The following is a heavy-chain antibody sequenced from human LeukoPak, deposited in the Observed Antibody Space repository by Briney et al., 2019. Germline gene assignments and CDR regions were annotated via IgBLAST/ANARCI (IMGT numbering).Heavy chain of an antibody. Sequence: GGSLRLSCAASGFMFTSYSMNWVRQAPGKGLEWVAYISSPSTNIYYVDSVKGRFTISRDNAKNSLYLQMNSLRAEDTAVYYCARDRSRYGMDVWGQGTTVTVSS. J-gene: IGHJ6*02. CDR2: ISSPSTNI. CDR3: ARDRSRYGMDV. CDR1: GFMFTSYS. V-gene: IGHV3-48*04.